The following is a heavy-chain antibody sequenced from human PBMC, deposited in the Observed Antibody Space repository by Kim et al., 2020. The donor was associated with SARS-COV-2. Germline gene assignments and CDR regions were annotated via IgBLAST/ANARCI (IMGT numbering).Heavy chain of an antibody. Sequence: QSFTGRFVFSLDTSVSTAYLQISSLKAEDTAVYYCARGTKSIAAPTDFDYWGQGTLVTVSS. V-gene: IGHV7-4-1*02. CDR3: ARGTKSIAAPTDFDY. J-gene: IGHJ4*02. D-gene: IGHD6-6*01.